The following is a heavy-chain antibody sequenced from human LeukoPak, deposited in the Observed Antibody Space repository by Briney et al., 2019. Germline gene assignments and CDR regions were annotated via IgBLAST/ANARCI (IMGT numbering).Heavy chain of an antibody. CDR2: INHSGST. CDR1: GGSFSGYY. Sequence: SETLSLTCAVYGGSFSGYYWSWIRQPPGKGLEWIGEINHSGSTNYNPSLKSRVTISVDPSKNQFSLKLSSVTAADTAVYYCATLRGYFDWLLNWFDPWGQGTLVTVSS. CDR3: ATLRGYFDWLLNWFDP. D-gene: IGHD3-9*01. J-gene: IGHJ5*02. V-gene: IGHV4-34*01.